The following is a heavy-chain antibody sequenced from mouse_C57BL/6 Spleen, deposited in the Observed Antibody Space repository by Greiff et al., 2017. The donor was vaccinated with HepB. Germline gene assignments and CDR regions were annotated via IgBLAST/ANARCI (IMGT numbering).Heavy chain of an antibody. CDR2: ISDGGSYT. CDR1: GFTFSSYA. V-gene: IGHV5-4*01. Sequence: EVKLVESGGGLVKPGGSLKLSCAASGFTFSSYAMSWVRQTPEKRLEWVATISDGGSYTYYPDNVTGRFTISRDNAKNNLYLQMSHLKSDDTAMYYCARDRVDKGFYFDYWGQGTTLTVSS. CDR3: ARDRVDKGFYFDY. J-gene: IGHJ2*01. D-gene: IGHD1-3*01.